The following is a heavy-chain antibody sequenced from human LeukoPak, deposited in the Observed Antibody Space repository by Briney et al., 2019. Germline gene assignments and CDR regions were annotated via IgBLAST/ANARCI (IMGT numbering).Heavy chain of an antibody. D-gene: IGHD1-14*01. V-gene: IGHV3-7*01. J-gene: IGHJ6*03. CDR2: IRDDGSEK. CDR1: GFTFSNYC. CDR3: ARVGNLYYYLYMDV. Sequence: GGSLRLSCEGFGFTFSNYCMSWVRQAPGRGLEWVANIRDDGSEKHYAGSVKGRFTISRDNAKNSLYLEINSLRAEDTAVYYCARVGNLYYYLYMDVWRKGPRVSV.